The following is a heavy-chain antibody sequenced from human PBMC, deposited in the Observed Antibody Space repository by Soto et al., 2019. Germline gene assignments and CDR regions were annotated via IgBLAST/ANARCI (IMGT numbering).Heavy chain of an antibody. CDR3: ARRDYSDRHPAFDS. D-gene: IGHD3-22*01. CDR1: GYSFTTYW. Sequence: PGESLKISCEASGYSFTTYWVAWVRQMPGKGLEWMGIIYPGASHTIYSPSFQGQVTISADKSINTAYLQWSSLKASDTAMYYCARRDYSDRHPAFDSWGQGTLVTVS. CDR2: IYPGASHT. J-gene: IGHJ4*02. V-gene: IGHV5-51*01.